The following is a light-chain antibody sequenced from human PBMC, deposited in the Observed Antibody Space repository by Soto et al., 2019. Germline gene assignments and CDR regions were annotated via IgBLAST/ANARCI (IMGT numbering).Light chain of an antibody. CDR2: KAS. CDR1: QSISSW. V-gene: IGKV1-5*03. CDR3: QQYNSYST. J-gene: IGKJ1*01. Sequence: DIQMTQSPSSLSASVGDRVTITCRASQSISSWLAWYQQKPGKAPKLLIYKASTLKSGVPSRFSGSGSGTEFTLTISSLQPDDFATYYCQQYNSYSTFGQGTK.